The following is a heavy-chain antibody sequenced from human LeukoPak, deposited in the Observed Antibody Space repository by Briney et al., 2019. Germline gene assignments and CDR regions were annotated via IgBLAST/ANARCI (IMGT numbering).Heavy chain of an antibody. CDR1: GGSFSGYY. CDR3: ARGDMTRPAFDI. D-gene: IGHD2-2*01. CDR2: INHSGST. V-gene: IGHV4-34*01. J-gene: IGHJ3*02. Sequence: SETPSLTCAVYGGSFSGYYWSWIRQPPGKGLEWIGEINHSGSTNYNPSLKSRVTISVDTSKNQFSLKLSSVTAADTAVYYCARGDMTRPAFDIWGQGTMVTVSS.